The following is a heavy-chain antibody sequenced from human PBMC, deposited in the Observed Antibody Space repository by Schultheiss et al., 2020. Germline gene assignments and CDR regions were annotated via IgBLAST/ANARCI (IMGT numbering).Heavy chain of an antibody. CDR1: GFTFGDYA. J-gene: IGHJ4*02. Sequence: GESLKISCTASGFTFGDYAMSWFRQAPGKGLEWVGFIRSKAYGGTTEYAASVKGRFTISRDDSKSIAYLQMNSLKTEDTAVYYCTRDNWNARTYYFDYWGQGTLVTVSS. CDR3: TRDNWNARTYYFDY. CDR2: IRSKAYGGTT. D-gene: IGHD1-1*01. V-gene: IGHV3-49*03.